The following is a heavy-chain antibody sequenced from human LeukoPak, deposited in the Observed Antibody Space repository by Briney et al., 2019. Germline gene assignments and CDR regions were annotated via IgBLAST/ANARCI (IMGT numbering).Heavy chain of an antibody. Sequence: GASLRLSCATSGFTLSIYGMHWVRQAPGKGLELVAFIRYDGASQYYTDSVKGRFTISRDNSMNTMYLQMNSLRVEDTAVYYCAKVGFGWYQIDYWGQGTLVIVSS. D-gene: IGHD6-19*01. J-gene: IGHJ4*02. CDR2: IRYDGASQ. CDR1: GFTLSIYG. CDR3: AKVGFGWYQIDY. V-gene: IGHV3-30*02.